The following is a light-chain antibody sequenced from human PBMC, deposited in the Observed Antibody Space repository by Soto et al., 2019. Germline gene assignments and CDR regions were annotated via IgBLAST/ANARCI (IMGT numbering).Light chain of an antibody. CDR1: QSISIN. CDR2: AAS. V-gene: IGKV3D-15*01. CDR3: QHYDNWSGKVT. Sequence: EIVMTQSPATLSVSPGERATLSCRASQSISINLAWYQQKPGQAPRLLIKAASTRATGIPARFSGSGSGTEFTLTISSLQSEDFAVYYCQHYDNWSGKVTFGPGTKVDIK. J-gene: IGKJ3*01.